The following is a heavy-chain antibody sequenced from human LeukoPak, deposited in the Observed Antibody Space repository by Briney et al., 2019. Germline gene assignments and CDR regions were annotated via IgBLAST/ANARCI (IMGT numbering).Heavy chain of an antibody. CDR3: ARAVIAAAGYFDY. V-gene: IGHV1-69*13. D-gene: IGHD6-13*01. J-gene: IGHJ4*02. CDR1: GGTFSRYA. CDR2: IIPIFGTA. Sequence: SVKVSCKASGGTFSRYAISWVRQAPGQGLEWMGGIIPIFGTANYAQKFQGRVTIAADESTSTAYMELSSLRSEDTAVYYCARAVIAAAGYFDYWGQGTLVTVSS.